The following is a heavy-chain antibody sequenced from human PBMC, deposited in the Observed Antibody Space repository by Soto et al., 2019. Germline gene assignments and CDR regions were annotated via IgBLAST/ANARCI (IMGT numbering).Heavy chain of an antibody. CDR3: AKDHKIAVAGTDY. D-gene: IGHD6-19*01. CDR2: ISYDGSNK. CDR1: GFTFSSYG. J-gene: IGHJ4*02. Sequence: QVQLVESGGGVVPPGRSLRLSCAASGFTFSSYGMHWVRQAPGKGLEWVAVISYDGSNKYYADSVKGRFTISRDNSKNTLYLQMNSLRAEDTAVYYCAKDHKIAVAGTDYWGQGTLVTVSS. V-gene: IGHV3-30*18.